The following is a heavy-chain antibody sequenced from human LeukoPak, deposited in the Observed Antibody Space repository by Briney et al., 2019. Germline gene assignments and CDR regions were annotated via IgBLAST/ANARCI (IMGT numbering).Heavy chain of an antibody. CDR3: AKEGLWFGELPMGY. D-gene: IGHD3-10*01. J-gene: IGHJ4*02. CDR1: GFTFSSYA. V-gene: IGHV3-23*01. CDR2: ISGSGGST. Sequence: GGSLRLSCAASGFTFSSYATSWVRQAPGKGLEWVSAISGSGGSTYYADSVKGRFTISRDNSKNTLYLQMNSLRAEDTAVYYCAKEGLWFGELPMGYWGQGTLVTVSS.